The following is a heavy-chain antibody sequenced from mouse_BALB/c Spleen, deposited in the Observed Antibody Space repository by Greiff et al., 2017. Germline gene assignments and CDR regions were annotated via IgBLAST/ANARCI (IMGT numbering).Heavy chain of an antibody. J-gene: IGHJ4*01. CDR1: GYTFTSYW. D-gene: IGHD6-1*01. CDR2: INPSTGYT. Sequence: VQLQQSGAELAKPGASVKMSCKASGYTFTSYWMHWVKQRPGQGLEWIGYINPSTGYTEYNQKFKDKATLTADKSSSTAYMQLSSLTSEDSAVYYCARAAYGRDYWGQGTSVTVSS. CDR3: ARAAYGRDY. V-gene: IGHV1-7*01.